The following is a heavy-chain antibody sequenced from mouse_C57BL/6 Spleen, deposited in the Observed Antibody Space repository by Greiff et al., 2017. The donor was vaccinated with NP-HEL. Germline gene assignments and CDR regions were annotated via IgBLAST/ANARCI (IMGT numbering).Heavy chain of an antibody. CDR3: TTRGNYYSNYSWFAY. D-gene: IGHD2-5*01. J-gene: IGHJ3*01. Sequence: VKLVESGAELVRPGASVKLSCTASGFNIKDDYMHWVKQRPEQGLEWIGWIDPENGDTEYASKFQGKATITADTSSNTAYLQLSRLTSEDTAVYYCTTRGNYYSNYSWFAYWGQGTLVTVSA. CDR1: GFNIKDDY. V-gene: IGHV14-4*01. CDR2: IDPENGDT.